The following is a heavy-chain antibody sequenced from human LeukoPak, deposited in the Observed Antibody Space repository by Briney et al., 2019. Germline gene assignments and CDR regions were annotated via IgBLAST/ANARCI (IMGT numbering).Heavy chain of an antibody. CDR2: IYTSGST. D-gene: IGHD3-3*01. V-gene: IGHV4-4*09. Sequence: PSETLSLTCTVSGGSISSYYWSWIRQPPGKGLEWIGYIYTSGSTNYNPSLKSRVTISVDTSKNQFSLKLSSVAAADTAVYYCASRPRNYDFWSGYRPDDVFDIWGQGTMVTVSS. CDR3: ASRPRNYDFWSGYRPDDVFDI. J-gene: IGHJ3*02. CDR1: GGSISSYY.